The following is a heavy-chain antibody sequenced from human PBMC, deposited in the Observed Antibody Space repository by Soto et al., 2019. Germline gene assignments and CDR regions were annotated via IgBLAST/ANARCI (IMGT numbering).Heavy chain of an antibody. J-gene: IGHJ5*02. D-gene: IGHD6-13*01. CDR3: AKGGSAALIAPSGRDNWFDP. CDR2: ITWNGGTI. CDR1: GFAFDDYV. Sequence: PGGSLRLSCAASGFAFDDYVMHWVRQPPGRGLEWVSGITWNGGTIRYVDSVKGRFTISRDKAENSLYLQMNSLRPEDTAVYYCAKGGSAALIAPSGRDNWFDPWGQGTQVTVS. V-gene: IGHV3-9*01.